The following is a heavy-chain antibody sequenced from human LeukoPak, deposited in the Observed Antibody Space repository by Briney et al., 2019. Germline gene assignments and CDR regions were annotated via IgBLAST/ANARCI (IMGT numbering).Heavy chain of an antibody. J-gene: IGHJ3*02. Sequence: GGSLRLSCAASGFTFSSYAMSWVSHAPGKGLESVSSISGSGGSTYYADSVKGRFTISRDNSKNTLYLQMNSLRAEDTAVYYCAKVTAAAGISGYDAFDIWGQGTMVTVSS. D-gene: IGHD6-13*01. CDR2: ISGSGGST. CDR3: AKVTAAAGISGYDAFDI. CDR1: GFTFSSYA. V-gene: IGHV3-23*01.